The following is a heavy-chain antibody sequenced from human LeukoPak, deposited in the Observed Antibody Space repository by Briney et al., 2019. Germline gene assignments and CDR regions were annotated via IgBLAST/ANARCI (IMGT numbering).Heavy chain of an antibody. J-gene: IGHJ4*02. CDR1: GGSISSYY. Sequence: SETLSLTCTVSGGSISSYYWSWIRQPPERGLEWIGYIWNSGNTIYNPSLRSRVTISIDMSKNQFSLKLTSVTAADTAVYYCARRGGSWTFGYWGQGTLVTVSS. V-gene: IGHV4-59*08. D-gene: IGHD6-13*01. CDR3: ARRGGSWTFGY. CDR2: IWNSGNT.